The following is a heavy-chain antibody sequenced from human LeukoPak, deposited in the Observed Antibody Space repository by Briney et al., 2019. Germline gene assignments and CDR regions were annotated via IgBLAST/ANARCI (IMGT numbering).Heavy chain of an antibody. V-gene: IGHV3-74*01. CDR3: VRDGDDFNFDY. J-gene: IGHJ4*02. CDR2: VIPEGSFT. CDR1: GFTFRSYW. Sequence: SLTLSWPAAGFTFRSYWMHWVRHAARKWLDWVARVIPEGSFTNYADSVKGRFTISRDNAKNTLYLQMSSLRAEDTAVYFCVRDGDDFNFDYWGQGSLVTVSS. D-gene: IGHD5-24*01.